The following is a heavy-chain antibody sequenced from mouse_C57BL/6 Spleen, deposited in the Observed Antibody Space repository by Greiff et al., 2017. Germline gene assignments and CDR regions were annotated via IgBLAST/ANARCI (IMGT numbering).Heavy chain of an antibody. Sequence: VQLQQPGAELVKPGASVKMSCKASGYTFTSYWITWVKQRPGQGLEWIGDIYPGSGSTNYNEKFKSKATLTVDTSSSTAYMQLSSLTSEDSAVYYCAIYYDHDRGAWFAYWGQGTLVTVSA. CDR2: IYPGSGST. D-gene: IGHD2-4*01. V-gene: IGHV1-55*01. CDR1: GYTFTSYW. J-gene: IGHJ3*01. CDR3: AIYYDHDRGAWFAY.